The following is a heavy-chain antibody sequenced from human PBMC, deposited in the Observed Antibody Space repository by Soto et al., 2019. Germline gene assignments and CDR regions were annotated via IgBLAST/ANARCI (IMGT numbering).Heavy chain of an antibody. CDR2: IFSAGNT. V-gene: IGHV3-53*01. D-gene: IGHD2-15*01. J-gene: IGHJ3*02. CDR3: ARGKSVGFAFDI. Sequence: GGSLRLSCAASGFTVSDNYLNWVRQAPGKGLEWVSVIFSAGNTYNADSMKGRFTISRDNSKNTVYLQVNSLSDEDTAVYYCARGKSVGFAFDIWGQGTTVTVSS. CDR1: GFTVSDNY.